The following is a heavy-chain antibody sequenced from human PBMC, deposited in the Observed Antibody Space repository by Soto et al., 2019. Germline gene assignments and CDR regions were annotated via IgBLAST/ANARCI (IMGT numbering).Heavy chain of an antibody. J-gene: IGHJ4*02. Sequence: TSETLSLTCTVSGASISSSYWSWIRQPAGQGLEWIGRIYASGTTNYNPSLDSRVAMSVDTSKNQFSLKLSSVTAADTAVYYCARGPYCGGDCYFDYWGQGTLVTVSS. CDR1: GASISSSY. CDR3: ARGPYCGGDCYFDY. CDR2: IYASGTT. V-gene: IGHV4-4*07. D-gene: IGHD2-21*02.